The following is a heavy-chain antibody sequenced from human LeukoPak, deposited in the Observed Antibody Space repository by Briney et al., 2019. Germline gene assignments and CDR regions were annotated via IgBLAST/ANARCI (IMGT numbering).Heavy chain of an antibody. CDR3: ATTQLKGYYMDV. V-gene: IGHV1-24*01. CDR1: GYTLTELS. CDR2: FDPEDGET. D-gene: IGHD5-24*01. Sequence: ASVKVSCKVSGYTLTELSMHWVRQAPGKGLEWMGGFDPEDGETIYAQKFQGRVTMTEDTSTDTAYMELSSLRSEDTAVYYCATTQLKGYYMDVWGKGTTVTVSS. J-gene: IGHJ6*03.